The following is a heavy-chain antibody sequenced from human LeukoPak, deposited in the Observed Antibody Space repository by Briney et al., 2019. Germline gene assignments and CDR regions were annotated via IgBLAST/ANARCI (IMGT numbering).Heavy chain of an antibody. Sequence: AASVKVSCKASGYTFTGHFMHWVRQAPGQGLEWMGWISPNSGDTNYAQKFQGRVTMTRDTSISTAYMELSRLRSDDTAVYYCARSYYYDTTGYTHDDAFDIWGQGTMVTDSS. J-gene: IGHJ3*02. CDR3: ARSYYYDTTGYTHDDAFDI. CDR2: ISPNSGDT. V-gene: IGHV1-2*02. CDR1: GYTFTGHF. D-gene: IGHD3-22*01.